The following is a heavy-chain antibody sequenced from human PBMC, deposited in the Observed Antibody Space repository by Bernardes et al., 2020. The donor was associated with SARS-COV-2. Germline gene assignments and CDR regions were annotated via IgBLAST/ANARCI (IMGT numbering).Heavy chain of an antibody. CDR2: VYYSGST. Sequence: SESLPLTCTVSGGSISSISYYWGWLPKPPGKGLEWIGRVYYSGSTYYNPSLKSRVTISVDTSKNQFSLKLSSVTAADTAVYYCARHRPGFLEWLSFFDYWGQGTLVTVSS. CDR3: ARHRPGFLEWLSFFDY. V-gene: IGHV4-39*01. D-gene: IGHD3-3*01. J-gene: IGHJ4*02. CDR1: GGSISSISYY.